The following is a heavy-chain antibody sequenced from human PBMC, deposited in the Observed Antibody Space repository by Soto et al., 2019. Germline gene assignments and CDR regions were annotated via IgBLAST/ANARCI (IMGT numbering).Heavy chain of an antibody. J-gene: IGHJ4*02. V-gene: IGHV4-34*01. Sequence: QVQLQQWGAGLLKPSETLSLTCAVYGGSFSGYYWSWIRQPPGKGLEWIGEINHSGSTNYNPSLNSRVTISVDTSKNQFSLKLSSVTAADTAVYYCARARRSRVLDYWGQGTLVTVSS. CDR3: ARARRSRVLDY. CDR1: GGSFSGYY. CDR2: INHSGST.